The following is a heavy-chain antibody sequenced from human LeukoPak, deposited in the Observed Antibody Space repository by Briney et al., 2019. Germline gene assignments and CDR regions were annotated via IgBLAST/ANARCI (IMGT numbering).Heavy chain of an antibody. Sequence: SETLSLTCTVSGDSISSRSYYWGWIRQPPGKGLEWIGSIYYSGSTYYNPSLKSRVTISVNTSKNQLSLKLRSVTAADTAVYYCARGIQLWLNWFDPWGQGTLVTVSS. V-gene: IGHV4-39*07. J-gene: IGHJ5*02. CDR3: ARGIQLWLNWFDP. CDR1: GDSISSRSYY. CDR2: IYYSGST. D-gene: IGHD5-18*01.